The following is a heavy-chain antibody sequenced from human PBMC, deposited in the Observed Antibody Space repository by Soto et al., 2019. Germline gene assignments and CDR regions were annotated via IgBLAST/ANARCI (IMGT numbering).Heavy chain of an antibody. CDR3: AIYSSSWLERLFDY. Sequence: SETLSLTCTVSGGSISSGDYYWSWIRQPPGKGLEWIGYIYYSGSTYYNPSLKSRVTISVDTSKNQFSLKLSSVTAADTAVYYCAIYSSSWLERLFDYWGQGTLVTVSS. J-gene: IGHJ4*02. CDR1: GGSISSGDYY. V-gene: IGHV4-30-4*01. D-gene: IGHD6-13*01. CDR2: IYYSGST.